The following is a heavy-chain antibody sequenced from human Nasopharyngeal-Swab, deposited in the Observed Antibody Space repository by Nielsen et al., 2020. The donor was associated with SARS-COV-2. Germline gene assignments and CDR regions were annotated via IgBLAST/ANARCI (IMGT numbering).Heavy chain of an antibody. Sequence: GGSLRLSCAASGFTFSSYWMSWVRQAPGKGLEWVANIKKDGSEKYYVDSVKGRFTISRDNAKKSLYLQMNSLRAEDTAVYHCARDSKPGGGYYSLYYYNYYGMDVWGQGTTVTVSS. CDR1: GFTFSSYW. CDR3: ARDSKPGGGYYSLYYYNYYGMDV. D-gene: IGHD3-22*01. V-gene: IGHV3-7*01. CDR2: IKKDGSEK. J-gene: IGHJ6*02.